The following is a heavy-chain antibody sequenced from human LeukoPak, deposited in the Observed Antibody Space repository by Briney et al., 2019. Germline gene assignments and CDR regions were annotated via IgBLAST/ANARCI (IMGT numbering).Heavy chain of an antibody. V-gene: IGHV4-34*01. CDR1: GGSFSGYY. D-gene: IGHD2-21*02. CDR3: ARETIVVVTNWFDP. Sequence: SETLSLTCAVYGGSFSGYYWSWIRQPPGKGLEWIGEINHSGSTNYNPSLKSRVTMSVDTSKNQFSLKLSSVTAADTAVYYCARETIVVVTNWFDPWGQGTLVTVSS. CDR2: INHSGST. J-gene: IGHJ5*02.